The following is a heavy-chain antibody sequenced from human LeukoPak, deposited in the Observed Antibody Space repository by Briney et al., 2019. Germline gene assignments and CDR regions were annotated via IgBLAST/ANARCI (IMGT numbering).Heavy chain of an antibody. Sequence: SVKVSCKASGGTFSNAAISWVRQAPGQGLEWMGRIAPVLEITNYAQKFQGRLTFTADISTSTAYMELSGLRSEDTAIYYCARGYSGLHFDSWGQGSLVTVSS. D-gene: IGHD1-26*01. CDR1: GGTFSNAA. V-gene: IGHV1-69*04. CDR2: IAPVLEIT. J-gene: IGHJ4*02. CDR3: ARGYSGLHFDS.